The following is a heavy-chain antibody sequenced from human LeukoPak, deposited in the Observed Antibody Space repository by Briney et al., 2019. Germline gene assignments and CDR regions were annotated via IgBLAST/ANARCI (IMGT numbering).Heavy chain of an antibody. CDR1: GFTFSSYG. V-gene: IGHV3-30*18. D-gene: IGHD3-22*01. Sequence: PGGSLRLSCAAPGFTFSSYGMHWVRQAPGKGLEWVAVISYDGSNKYYADSVKGRFTISRDNSKNTLYLQMNSLRAEDTAVYYCAKDMLRYDSSGYQDYWGQGTLVTVSS. CDR2: ISYDGSNK. J-gene: IGHJ4*02. CDR3: AKDMLRYDSSGYQDY.